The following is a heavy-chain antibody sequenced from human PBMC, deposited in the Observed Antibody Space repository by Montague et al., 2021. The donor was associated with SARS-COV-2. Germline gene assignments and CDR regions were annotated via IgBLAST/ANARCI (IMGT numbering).Heavy chain of an antibody. CDR2: ISMTGRHT. J-gene: IGHJ3*02. CDR1: GFPFSDYY. Sequence: RRLSFAASGFPFSDYYMSWIRQALGKGLEWVSYISMTGRHTNSADSVKGRFTTSRDNAKKSQHLQMNSLRAEDTAVYYCARQYGSGIARAFDIWGQGIMVTVSS. D-gene: IGHD3-10*01. CDR3: ARQYGSGIARAFDI. V-gene: IGHV3-11*03.